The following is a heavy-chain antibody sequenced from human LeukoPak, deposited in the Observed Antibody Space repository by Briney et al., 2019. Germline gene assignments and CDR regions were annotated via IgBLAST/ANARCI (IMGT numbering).Heavy chain of an antibody. Sequence: PGGSLRLSCAASGFTLSTYAINWVRQAPGKGLEWVSLISGSGANKHYAASVKGRFTISRDNSKNTLSLQMNSLRPEDTAVYYCAKDVRVGGGGMDVWGQGTPVTVSS. J-gene: IGHJ6*02. D-gene: IGHD1-26*01. CDR1: GFTLSTYA. CDR3: AKDVRVGGGGMDV. CDR2: ISGSGANK. V-gene: IGHV3-23*01.